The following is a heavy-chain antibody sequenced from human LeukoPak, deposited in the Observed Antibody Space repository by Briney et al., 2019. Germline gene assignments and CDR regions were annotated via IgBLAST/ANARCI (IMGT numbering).Heavy chain of an antibody. V-gene: IGHV1-69*04. J-gene: IGHJ4*02. CDR1: GGTFNNYA. CDR2: IIPILDVA. Sequence: SVKVSCKASGGTFNNYAFTWVRQAPGQGLEWMGRIIPILDVATYAQKFQGRVTITADKSTSTAYMELTSLRSEDTAFYYCARGYDSSGYQYYWGQGTLVTVSS. CDR3: ARGYDSSGYQYY. D-gene: IGHD3-22*01.